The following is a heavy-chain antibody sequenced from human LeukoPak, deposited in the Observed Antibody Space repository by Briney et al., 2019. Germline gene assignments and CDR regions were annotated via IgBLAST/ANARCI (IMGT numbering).Heavy chain of an antibody. CDR3: AGGGKNYYYYYMDV. Sequence: SETLSLTCTVSGGSISSGSYYWSWIRQPAGKGLEWIGRIYTSGSTNYNPSLKSRVTISVDTSKNQFSLKLSSVTAADTAVYYCAGGGKNYYYYYMDVWGKGTTVTISS. CDR2: IYTSGST. CDR1: GGSISSGSYY. V-gene: IGHV4-61*02. D-gene: IGHD3-16*01. J-gene: IGHJ6*03.